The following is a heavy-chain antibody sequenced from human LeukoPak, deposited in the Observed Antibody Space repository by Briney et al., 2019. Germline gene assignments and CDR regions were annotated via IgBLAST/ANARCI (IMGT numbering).Heavy chain of an antibody. CDR1: GFTFSIYA. Sequence: GGSRRLSCGVSGFTFSIYARSWVRQAPGKGLEWVSATSANGGKTYYADSVKGRFTISRDNSKNTLYLQMNSLRAEDTAVYYCAKDRGYSFDYWGQGTLVTVSS. CDR2: TSANGGKT. V-gene: IGHV3-23*01. CDR3: AKDRGYSFDY. J-gene: IGHJ4*02. D-gene: IGHD4-11*01.